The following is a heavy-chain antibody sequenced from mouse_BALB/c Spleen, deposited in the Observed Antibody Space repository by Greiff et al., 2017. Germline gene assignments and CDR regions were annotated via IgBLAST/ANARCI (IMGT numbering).Heavy chain of an antibody. CDR1: GYTFTSYW. CDR3: ARGNGYDPYYYAMDY. V-gene: IGHV1-61*01. J-gene: IGHJ4*01. CDR2: IDPSDSET. D-gene: IGHD2-2*01. Sequence: VQLQQPGAELVRPGASVKLSCKASGYTFTSYWMNWVKQRPGQGLEWIGMIDPSDSETHYNQKFKDKATLTVDKSSSTAYIQLSSLTSEDSAVYYCARGNGYDPYYYAMDYWGQGTSVTVSS.